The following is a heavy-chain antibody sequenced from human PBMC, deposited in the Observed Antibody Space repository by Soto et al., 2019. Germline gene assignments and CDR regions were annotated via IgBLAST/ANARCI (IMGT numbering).Heavy chain of an antibody. V-gene: IGHV3-48*01. Sequence: GGSLRLSCAASGFTFSSYSMNWVRQAPGKGLEWVSYISSSSSTIYYADSVKGRFTISRDNAKNSLYLQMNSLRAEDTAVYYCARATEGRNYYSAAAPPFMDVWGKGTTVTVSS. J-gene: IGHJ6*03. CDR3: ARATEGRNYYSAAAPPFMDV. CDR2: ISSSSSTI. D-gene: IGHD2-21*02. CDR1: GFTFSSYS.